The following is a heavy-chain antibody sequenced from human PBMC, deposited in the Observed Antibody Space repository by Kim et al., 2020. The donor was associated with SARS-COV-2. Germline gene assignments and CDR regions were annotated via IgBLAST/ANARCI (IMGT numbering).Heavy chain of an antibody. V-gene: IGHV3-11*01. J-gene: IGHJ4*02. D-gene: IGHD6-13*01. CDR3: ARDLISSWYSLADYFDY. CDR1: GFTFSDYY. Sequence: GGSLRLSCAASGFTFSDYYMSWIRQAPGKGLEWVSYISSSGSTIYYADSVKGRFTISRDNAKNSLYLQMNSLRAEDTAVYYCARDLISSWYSLADYFDYWGQGTLVTVSS. CDR2: ISSSGSTI.